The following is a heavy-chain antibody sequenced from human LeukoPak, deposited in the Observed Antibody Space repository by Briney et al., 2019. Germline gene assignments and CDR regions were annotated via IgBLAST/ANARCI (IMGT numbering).Heavy chain of an antibody. CDR2: IYYSGST. CDR1: GGSISSTSYY. J-gene: IGHJ4*02. Sequence: SETLSLTCTVSGGSISSTSYYWSWIRQPPGKGLEWIGYIYYSGSTNYNPSLKSRVTISVDTSKNQFSLKLSSVTAADTAVYYCARGAGYSGSYSFDYWGQGTLVTVSS. V-gene: IGHV4-61*01. CDR3: ARGAGYSGSYSFDY. D-gene: IGHD1-26*01.